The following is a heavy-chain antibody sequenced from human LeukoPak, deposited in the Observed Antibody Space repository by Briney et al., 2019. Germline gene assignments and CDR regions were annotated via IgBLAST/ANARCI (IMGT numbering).Heavy chain of an antibody. CDR3: ARGRDSSGYYRDLKREFDY. J-gene: IGHJ4*02. D-gene: IGHD3-22*01. V-gene: IGHV1-2*02. Sequence: ASVKASCKASGYTFTGYYMHWVRQAPGQGLEWMGWINPNSGGTNYAQKFQGRVTMTRDTSISTAYMELSRLRSDDTAVYYCARGRDSSGYYRDLKREFDYWGQGTLVTVSS. CDR2: INPNSGGT. CDR1: GYTFTGYY.